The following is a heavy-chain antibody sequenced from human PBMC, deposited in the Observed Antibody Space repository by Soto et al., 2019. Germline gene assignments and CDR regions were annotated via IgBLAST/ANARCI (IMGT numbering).Heavy chain of an antibody. V-gene: IGHV3-48*01. J-gene: IGHJ6*02. CDR2: ISSSSTTI. D-gene: IGHD2-21*02. Sequence: PGGSLTLSCATSGFTFSHYNMNWVRQAPGKGLEWISYISSSSTTIYYADSVKGRFTVSRDNAENSLHLQMNSLRAVDTAVYYCARVQKYGGYSYYFYGMDVWGQGTTVTVSS. CDR3: ARVQKYGGYSYYFYGMDV. CDR1: GFTFSHYN.